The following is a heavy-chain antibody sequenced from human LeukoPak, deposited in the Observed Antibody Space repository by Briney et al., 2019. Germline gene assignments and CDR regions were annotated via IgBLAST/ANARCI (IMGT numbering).Heavy chain of an antibody. CDR3: AKDYPGSAGSYYAETYYFDY. CDR2: IKPNSGGT. D-gene: IGHD1-26*01. J-gene: IGHJ4*02. Sequence: ASVKVSCKASGYSFADYYMHWVRQAPGQGLEWMGWIKPNSGGTRPAQKFQGRVTMTRDTSISTAYMELSSLRYDDTAVYYCAKDYPGSAGSYYAETYYFDYWGQGTLVTVSS. V-gene: IGHV1-2*02. CDR1: GYSFADYY.